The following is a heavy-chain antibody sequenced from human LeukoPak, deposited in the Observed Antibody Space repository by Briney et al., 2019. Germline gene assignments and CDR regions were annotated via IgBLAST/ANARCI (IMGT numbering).Heavy chain of an antibody. V-gene: IGHV3-74*01. Sequence: PGGSLRLSCVASGFTFSSYWMHWVRQDPRKGLVWVSRINGDGRNINYADSVKGRFTISRDNAKNSLYLQMNSLRAEDTALYYCAKDIIAVAGTGGYFDYWGQGTLVTVSS. D-gene: IGHD6-19*01. CDR3: AKDIIAVAGTGGYFDY. CDR1: GFTFSSYW. CDR2: INGDGRNI. J-gene: IGHJ4*02.